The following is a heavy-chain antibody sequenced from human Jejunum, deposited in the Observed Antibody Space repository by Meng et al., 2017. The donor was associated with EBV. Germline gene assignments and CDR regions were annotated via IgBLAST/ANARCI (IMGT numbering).Heavy chain of an antibody. Sequence: QVQRQQSGPGLWNPSQTPSLPCAISGDSCSSNSVAWNWIRQSPSRGLEWLGRTYYRSKWCSDYAVSVKSRIIINADTSKNQYSLQLSSVNPEDTAVYYCARDRHWAFDYWGQGTLVTVSS. V-gene: IGHV6-1*01. CDR3: ARDRHWAFDY. CDR1: GDSCSSNSVA. CDR2: TYYRSKWCS. J-gene: IGHJ4*02. D-gene: IGHD7-27*01.